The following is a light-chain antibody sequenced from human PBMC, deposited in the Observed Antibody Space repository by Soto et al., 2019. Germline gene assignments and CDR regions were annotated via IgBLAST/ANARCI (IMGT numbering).Light chain of an antibody. V-gene: IGLV1-51*01. J-gene: IGLJ2*01. CDR2: DSN. CDR1: SSNIGNND. CDR3: ATWDSSLIAGL. Sequence: QSVLTQPPSVSAAPGQKVTISCSGSSSNIGNNDVSWYQHLPGTAPKLLIYDSNKRPSGIPDQFSGTKSGTSATLGITGLQTGDEADYYCATWDSSLIAGLFGGGTKLTVL.